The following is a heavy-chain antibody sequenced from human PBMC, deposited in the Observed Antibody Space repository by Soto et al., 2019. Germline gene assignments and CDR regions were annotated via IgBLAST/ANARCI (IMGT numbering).Heavy chain of an antibody. D-gene: IGHD2-21*02. V-gene: IGHV3-23*01. CDR2: ISGNGNKI. CDR1: GFSFSSYA. CDR3: AKDSSIVVVTAADC. Sequence: EVQLLDSGGGLVQPGGSLRLSCAASGFSFSSYAMNWVRQAPGKGLEWVSGISGNGNKIYYADSVKGRFTISRDNSKNTRYMQMNSLRAEDTAVYYCAKDSSIVVVTAADCWGQGTLVTVSS. J-gene: IGHJ4*02.